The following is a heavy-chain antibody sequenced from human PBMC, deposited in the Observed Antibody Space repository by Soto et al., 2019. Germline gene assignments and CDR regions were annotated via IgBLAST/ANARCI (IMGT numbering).Heavy chain of an antibody. J-gene: IGHJ2*01. CDR3: ARAHTYYDFWSGYHHHWYFDL. V-gene: IGHV4-59*01. CDR1: GGSISSYY. CDR2: IYYSGST. Sequence: QVQLQESGPGLVKPSETLSLTCTVSGGSISSYYWSWIRQPPGKGLEWIGYIYYSGSTNYNPSLKSRVTLSVDTSKYQFPLKLSSVTAADTAVYYCARAHTYYDFWSGYHHHWYFDLWGRGTLVTVSS. D-gene: IGHD3-3*01.